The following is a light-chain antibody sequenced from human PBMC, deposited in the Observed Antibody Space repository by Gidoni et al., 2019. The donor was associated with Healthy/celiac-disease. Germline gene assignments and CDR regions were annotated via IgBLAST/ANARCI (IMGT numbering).Light chain of an antibody. J-gene: IGKJ4*01. CDR3: QQYNNWPPLLT. CDR1: QSVSSN. Sequence: EIVLTQSPATLSVSPGERATLSCRASQSVSSNLAWYQQKPGQAPRLLIYGASTRATGIPARFSGSGSGTEFTLTSSSLQSEGFAVYYCQQYNNWPPLLTFGGGTKVEIK. V-gene: IGKV3-15*01. CDR2: GAS.